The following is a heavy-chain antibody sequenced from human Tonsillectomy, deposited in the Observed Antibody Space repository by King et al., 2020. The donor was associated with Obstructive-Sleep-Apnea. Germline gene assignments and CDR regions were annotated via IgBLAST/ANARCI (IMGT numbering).Heavy chain of an antibody. V-gene: IGHV4-59*01. D-gene: IGHD5-24*01. CDR3: ARDRVGRDGYNRFDY. CDR2: ISSSGIT. Sequence: VQLQESGPGLVKPSETLSLTCTVSGGSSNSYYWSWIRQTPGQGLEWIGSISSSGITNDTPSLQSRVTISVDTSKNQFSLKLSSVTAADTAVYYCARDRVGRDGYNRFDYWGQGTLVTVSS. CDR1: GGSSNSYY. J-gene: IGHJ4*02.